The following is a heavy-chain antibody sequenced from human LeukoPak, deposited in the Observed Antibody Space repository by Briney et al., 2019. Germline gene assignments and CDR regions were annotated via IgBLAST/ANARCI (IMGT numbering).Heavy chain of an antibody. CDR2: ISSSGSTI. CDR3: AIRPDYYYYGMDV. J-gene: IGHJ6*02. CDR1: GFTFSSYE. D-gene: IGHD4-17*01. V-gene: IGHV3-48*03. Sequence: PGGSLRLSCAASGFTFSSYEMNWVRQAPGKGLEWVSYISSSGSTIYYADSVKGRFTISRDNAKNSLYLQMNSLRAEDTAVYYCAIRPDYYYYGMDVWGQGTTVTVSS.